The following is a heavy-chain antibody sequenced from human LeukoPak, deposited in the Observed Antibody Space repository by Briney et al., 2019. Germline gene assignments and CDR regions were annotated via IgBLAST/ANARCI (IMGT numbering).Heavy chain of an antibody. Sequence: SETLSLTCSVSGGSISPYYWSWIRQPPGKGLEWIGYVSYRGHTNYNPSLESRVTISLDTSKNQFSLMLNSVTAADTAVYCARDKGQYGSGTRGFTWFDPWGQGTLVTVSS. J-gene: IGHJ5*02. CDR1: GGSISPYY. V-gene: IGHV4-59*12. CDR2: VSYRGHT. D-gene: IGHD3-10*01. CDR3: ARDKGQYGSGTRGFTWFDP.